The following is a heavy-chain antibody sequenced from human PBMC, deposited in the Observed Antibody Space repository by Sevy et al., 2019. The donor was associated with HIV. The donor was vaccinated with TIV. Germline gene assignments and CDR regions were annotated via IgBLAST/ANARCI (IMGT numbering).Heavy chain of an antibody. CDR1: GYTFTSYG. D-gene: IGHD3-10*01. CDR2: ISAYNGNT. CDR3: ARQPLHITMVRAVIIPLDY. J-gene: IGHJ4*02. Sequence: ASVKVSCKASGYTFTSYGISWVRQAPGQGLEWMGWISAYNGNTNYAQTLQGRVTMTTDTSTSTAYMELRSLRSDDTAVYYCARQPLHITMVRAVIIPLDYWGQGTLVTVSS. V-gene: IGHV1-18*01.